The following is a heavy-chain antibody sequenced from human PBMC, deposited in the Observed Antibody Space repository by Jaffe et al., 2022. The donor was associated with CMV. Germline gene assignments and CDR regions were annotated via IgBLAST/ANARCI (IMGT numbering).Heavy chain of an antibody. Sequence: QVQLVESGGGVVQPGRSLRLSCAASGFTFSSYGMHWVRQAPGKGLEWVAVIWYDGSNKYYADSVKGRFTISRDNSKNTLYLQMNSLRAEDTAVYYCARYESGLVGATLDYYMDVWGKGTTVTVSS. J-gene: IGHJ6*03. CDR2: IWYDGSNK. CDR1: GFTFSSYG. D-gene: IGHD1-26*01. CDR3: ARYESGLVGATLDYYMDV. V-gene: IGHV3-33*08.